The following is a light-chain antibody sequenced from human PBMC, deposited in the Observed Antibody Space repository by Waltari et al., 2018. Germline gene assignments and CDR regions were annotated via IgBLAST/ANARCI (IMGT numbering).Light chain of an antibody. CDR2: GAS. J-gene: IGKJ4*01. V-gene: IGKV1-39*01. Sequence: DIQMTQSPSSLSASVGDRVTITCRPSQSISTYLIWYQQKPGKAPQLLIYGASTLQSGVPSRFRGSGSGTEFTLTITSLQPEDFATYYCQQSFGAPLTFGGGTKVEIK. CDR3: QQSFGAPLT. CDR1: QSISTY.